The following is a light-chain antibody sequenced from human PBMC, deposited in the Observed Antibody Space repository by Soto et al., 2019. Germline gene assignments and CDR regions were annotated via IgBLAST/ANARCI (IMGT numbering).Light chain of an antibody. CDR1: SSDVGGYNY. J-gene: IGLJ3*02. V-gene: IGLV2-14*01. CDR2: EVS. CDR3: SSYTSSSTGV. Sequence: QSALTQPASVSGSPGQSITISCTGTSSDVGGYNYVSWYQQYPGKAPELMIYEVSNRPSGASNRFSGSKSGNTASLPISGLQAEDEADYYCSSYTSSSTGVFGGGTKLTVL.